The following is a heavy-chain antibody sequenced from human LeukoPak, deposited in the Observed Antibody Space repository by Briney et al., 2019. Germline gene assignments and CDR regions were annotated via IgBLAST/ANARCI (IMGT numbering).Heavy chain of an antibody. CDR1: GYTFTSYN. CDR2: INPSGGST. Sequence: GASVKVSCKASGYTFTSYNMHWVRQPPGQGLEWMGIINPSGGSTSSAQKFQGRVTMTRDTSTSTVYMELSSLRSEDTAVYYCARDHRSRFDYWGQGTLVTVSS. CDR3: ARDHRSRFDY. J-gene: IGHJ4*02. V-gene: IGHV1-46*01.